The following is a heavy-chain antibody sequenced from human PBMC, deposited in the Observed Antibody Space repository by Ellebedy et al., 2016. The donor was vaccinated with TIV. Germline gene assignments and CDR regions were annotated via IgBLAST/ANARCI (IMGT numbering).Heavy chain of an antibody. J-gene: IGHJ4*02. CDR2: IHSRGSA. Sequence: MPSETLSLTCSVSGDSISSGYYWGWIRQPPGKGLEWIGSIHSRGSAYYNPSLKSRVTLSVDTSKDQFSLKVKSVTAADTAVYYCARVPAGSMIRFDYWGQGTLVTVSP. D-gene: IGHD3-10*01. CDR3: ARVPAGSMIRFDY. CDR1: GDSISSGYY. V-gene: IGHV4-38-2*02.